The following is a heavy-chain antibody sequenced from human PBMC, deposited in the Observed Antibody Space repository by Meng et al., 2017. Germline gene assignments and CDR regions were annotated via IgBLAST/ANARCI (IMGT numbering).Heavy chain of an antibody. D-gene: IGHD6-6*01. V-gene: IGHV1-18*01. CDR1: GYTFTSYG. CDR3: ARLLRPYSSSSNFDY. CDR2: ISAYNGNT. Sequence: QVQLVQSEAEVKKPGASVKVSCKASGYTFTSYGISWVRQAPGQGLEWMGWISAYNGNTNYAQKLQGRVTMTTDTSTSTAYMELRSLRSDDTAVYYCARLLRPYSSSSNFDYWGQGTLVTVSS. J-gene: IGHJ4*02.